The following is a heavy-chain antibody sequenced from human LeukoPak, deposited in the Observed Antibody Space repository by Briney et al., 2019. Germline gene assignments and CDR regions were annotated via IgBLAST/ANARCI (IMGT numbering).Heavy chain of an antibody. Sequence: SVKVSCKASGGTFSSYAISWVRQAPGQGLEWMGGIIPIFGTANYAQKFQGRVTITADKSTSTAYMELSSLRSDDTAVYYCARETKNYYYYMDVWGKGTTVTISS. CDR3: ARETKNYYYYMDV. CDR2: IIPIFGTA. D-gene: IGHD2-8*01. CDR1: GGTFSSYA. J-gene: IGHJ6*03. V-gene: IGHV1-69*06.